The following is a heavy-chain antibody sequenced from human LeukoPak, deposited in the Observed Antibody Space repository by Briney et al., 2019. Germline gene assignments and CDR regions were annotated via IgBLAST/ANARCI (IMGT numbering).Heavy chain of an antibody. CDR2: INPNSGGT. Sequence: GASVKVSCKASGYTFTGYYMHWVRQAPGQGREWMGWINPNSGGTNYAQKFQGRVTMTRDTSISTAYMELSRLRSDDTAVYYCARVPKASPGHFDYWGQGTLVTVSS. V-gene: IGHV1-2*02. CDR3: ARVPKASPGHFDY. J-gene: IGHJ4*02. CDR1: GYTFTGYY.